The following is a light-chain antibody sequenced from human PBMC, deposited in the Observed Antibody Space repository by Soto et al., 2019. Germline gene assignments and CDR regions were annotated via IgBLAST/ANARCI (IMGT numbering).Light chain of an antibody. V-gene: IGKV1-5*03. CDR1: QSISSW. Sequence: DIQMTQSPSTLSASVGDRVTITCRASQSISSWLAWYQQKPGKAPKTLIYKASSLESGVPSRFSGSGSGTEFTLTISSLQPDDFATYYCQQYHSFSRTFGPGTKVEIK. J-gene: IGKJ1*01. CDR3: QQYHSFSRT. CDR2: KAS.